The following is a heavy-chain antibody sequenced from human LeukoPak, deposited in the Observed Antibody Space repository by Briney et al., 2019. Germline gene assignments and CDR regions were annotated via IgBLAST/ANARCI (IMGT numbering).Heavy chain of an antibody. D-gene: IGHD3-10*01. CDR3: ARGRGAITMVRGVSVWFDP. CDR2: INHSGST. Sequence: SETLSLTCAVYGGSFSGYYWSWITQPPGKALEWIGEINHSGSTNYNPSLKSRVTISVDTSKNQFSLKLSSVTAADTAVYYCARGRGAITMVRGVSVWFDPWGQGTLVTVSS. V-gene: IGHV4-34*01. J-gene: IGHJ5*02. CDR1: GGSFSGYY.